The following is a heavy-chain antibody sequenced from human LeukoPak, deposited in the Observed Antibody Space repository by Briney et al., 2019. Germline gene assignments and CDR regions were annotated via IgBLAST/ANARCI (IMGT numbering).Heavy chain of an antibody. CDR3: ARDRRYGPSY. CDR1: GFTFSSYAM. J-gene: IGHJ4*02. Sequence: ASLRLSCAASGFTFSSYAMSWVRQPPGKGLEWIGEIYHSGSTNYNPSLKSRVTISVDKSKNQFSLKLSSVTAADTAVYYCARDRRYGPSYWGQGTLVTVSS. V-gene: IGHV4-4*02. D-gene: IGHD1-14*01. CDR2: IYHSGST.